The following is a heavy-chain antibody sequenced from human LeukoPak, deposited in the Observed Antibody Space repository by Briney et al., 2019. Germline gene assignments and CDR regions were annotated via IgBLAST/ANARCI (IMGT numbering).Heavy chain of an antibody. CDR1: GYTFTGYY. J-gene: IGHJ4*02. CDR3: ARDVGGIAAAGTDLLYFDY. Sequence: PGASVKVSCKASGYTFTGYYMHWVRPAPGQGLEWMGWINPNSGGTNYAQKFQGRVTMTSDTSISTAYMELSRLRSDDTAVYYCARDVGGIAAAGTDLLYFDYWGEGTLVTVSS. CDR2: INPNSGGT. D-gene: IGHD6-13*01. V-gene: IGHV1-2*02.